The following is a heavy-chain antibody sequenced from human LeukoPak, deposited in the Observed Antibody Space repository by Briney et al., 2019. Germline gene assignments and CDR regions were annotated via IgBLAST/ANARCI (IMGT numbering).Heavy chain of an antibody. J-gene: IGHJ6*02. D-gene: IGHD3-22*01. CDR1: GFIFSSYW. CDR2: IKQDGSDK. V-gene: IGHV3-7*03. CDR3: ARWETFYYDSSGRNAEEVQWGLDV. Sequence: GGSPRLSCAASGFIFSSYWMSWVRQAPGKGLEWVANIKQDGSDKYYVDSVKGRFTISRDNAKSSLYLQMNSLRAEDTAVYYCARWETFYYDSSGRNAEEVQWGLDVWGQGTTVTVSS.